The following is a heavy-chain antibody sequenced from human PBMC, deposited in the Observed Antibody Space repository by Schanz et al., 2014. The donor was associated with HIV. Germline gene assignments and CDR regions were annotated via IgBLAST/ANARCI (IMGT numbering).Heavy chain of an antibody. CDR3: ARLDTSMTAADS. CDR2: IYYSANT. J-gene: IGHJ4*02. CDR1: GGSISGYF. V-gene: IGHV4-39*01. D-gene: IGHD5-18*01. Sequence: QLQLQESGPGLVKPSETLSLTCDVRGGSISGYFWSWIRQPPGKGLEWIGSIYYSANTYYNPSLKGRVTIPVDPPRTHSPLKLNSVTAADTAVYYCARLDTSMTAADSWGQGTPVTVSS.